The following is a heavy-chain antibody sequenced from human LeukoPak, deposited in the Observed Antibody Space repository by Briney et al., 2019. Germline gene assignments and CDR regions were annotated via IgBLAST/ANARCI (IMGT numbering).Heavy chain of an antibody. CDR3: ATTPMGHCSSTSCYKSRGAFDI. V-gene: IGHV1-18*04. Sequence: GASVKVSCKASGYTFTGYYMHWVRQAPGQGLEWMGWISAYNGNTNYAQKLQGRVTMTTDTSTSTAYMELRSLRSDDTAVYYCATTPMGHCSSTSCYKSRGAFDIWGQGTMVTVSS. CDR1: GYTFTGYY. D-gene: IGHD2-2*02. J-gene: IGHJ3*02. CDR2: ISAYNGNT.